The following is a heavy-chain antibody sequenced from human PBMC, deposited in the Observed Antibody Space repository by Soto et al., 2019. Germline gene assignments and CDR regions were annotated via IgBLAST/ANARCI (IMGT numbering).Heavy chain of an antibody. CDR1: GFTFSSYA. CDR2: ICGSGDAT. D-gene: IGHD2-15*01. CDR3: AKGSGGNCYSHFDY. Sequence: EVQLLESGGGLVQPGGSLRLSCAASGFTFSSYAMSWVRQAPGKGLEWVSAICGSGDATYYIDSVKGRFTISRDNSKNTLHLQMNNLSAEDTAISHCAKGSGGNCYSHFDYCGQGTLVTVSS. V-gene: IGHV3-23*01. J-gene: IGHJ4*02.